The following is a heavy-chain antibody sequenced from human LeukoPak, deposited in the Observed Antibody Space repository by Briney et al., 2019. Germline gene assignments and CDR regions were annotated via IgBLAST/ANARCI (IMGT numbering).Heavy chain of an antibody. D-gene: IGHD2-2*01. CDR2: ISGSGGTT. CDR1: GLTFSSDG. CDR3: AKVPSGCYACDFDV. Sequence: GGSLRLSCAASGLTFSSDGMSWVRQAPGKGLEWVSVISGSGGTTYYADSVKGRFTTSRDNSKKTLYLQMNSLGAEDTAVYYCAKVPSGCYACDFDVSGQGTLVTVSS. J-gene: IGHJ4*02. V-gene: IGHV3-23*01.